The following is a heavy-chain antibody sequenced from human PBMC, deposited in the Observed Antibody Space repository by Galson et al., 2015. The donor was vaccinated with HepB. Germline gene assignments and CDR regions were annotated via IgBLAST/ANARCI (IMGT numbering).Heavy chain of an antibody. D-gene: IGHD3-3*01. CDR3: AKDNDPDPRFLEWLAYNYMDV. CDR1: GFTFSSYS. Sequence: SLRLSCAASGFTFSSYSMNWVRQAPGKGLEWVSYISSSSSTIYYADSVKGRFTISRDNAKNSLYLQMNSLRDEDTAVYYCAKDNDPDPRFLEWLAYNYMDVWGKGTTVTVSS. CDR2: ISSSSSTI. J-gene: IGHJ6*03. V-gene: IGHV3-48*02.